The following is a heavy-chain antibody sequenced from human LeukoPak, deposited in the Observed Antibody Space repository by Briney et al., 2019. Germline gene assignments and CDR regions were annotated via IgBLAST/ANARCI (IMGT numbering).Heavy chain of an antibody. J-gene: IGHJ4*02. CDR3: ARDLGQFLEWLSKPSYFDY. CDR1: GFTFDDYG. Sequence: GGSLRLSCAASGFTFDDYGMSWVRQAPGKGLEWVSGIYWNGGSTGYADSVKGRFTISRDNAKNSLYLQMNSLRAEDTALYYCARDLGQFLEWLSKPSYFDYWGQGTLVTVSS. D-gene: IGHD3-3*01. CDR2: IYWNGGST. V-gene: IGHV3-20*04.